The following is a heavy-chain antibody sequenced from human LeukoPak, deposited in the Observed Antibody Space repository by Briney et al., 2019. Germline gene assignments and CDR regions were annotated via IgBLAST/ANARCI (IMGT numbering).Heavy chain of an antibody. Sequence: ASVKVSCKASGYTFTGYYMHWVRQAPGQGLEWMGWINPNSGGTNYAQKFQGRVTMTRDTSISTAYMELSRLRSDDTAVYYCAREFSSGYYSEYYFDYWGQGTLVTVSS. J-gene: IGHJ4*02. CDR2: INPNSGGT. CDR3: AREFSSGYYSEYYFDY. V-gene: IGHV1-2*02. D-gene: IGHD3-22*01. CDR1: GYTFTGYY.